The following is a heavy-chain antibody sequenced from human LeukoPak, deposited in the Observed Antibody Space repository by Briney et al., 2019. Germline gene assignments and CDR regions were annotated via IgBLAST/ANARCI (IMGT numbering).Heavy chain of an antibody. CDR3: AREPHYYYYGMDV. V-gene: IGHV4-34*01. Sequence: PSETLSLTCAVYGGSFSGYYWSWIRQPPGKGLEWIGEINHSGSTNYNPSLKSRVTISVDTSKNQFSLKLSSVTAADTAVYYCAREPHYYYYGMDVWGQGTTVTVSS. CDR1: GGSFSGYY. CDR2: INHSGST. J-gene: IGHJ6*02.